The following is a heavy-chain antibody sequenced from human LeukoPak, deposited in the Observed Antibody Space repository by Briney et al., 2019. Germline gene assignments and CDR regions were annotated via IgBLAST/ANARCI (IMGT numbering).Heavy chain of an antibody. J-gene: IGHJ4*02. CDR1: GGSFSGYY. CDR2: INHSGST. Sequence: SETLSLTCAVYGGSFSGYYWSWIRQPPGKGLEWIGEINHSGSTNYNPSLKSRVTISVDTSKNQFSLKLSSVTAADTAVYYCARGRAGYSSSWYSKEIDYWGQGTLVTVSS. V-gene: IGHV4-34*01. D-gene: IGHD6-13*01. CDR3: ARGRAGYSSSWYSKEIDY.